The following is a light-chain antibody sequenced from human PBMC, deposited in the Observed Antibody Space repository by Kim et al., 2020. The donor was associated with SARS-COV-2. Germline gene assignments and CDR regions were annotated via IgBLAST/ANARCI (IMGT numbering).Light chain of an antibody. CDR1: QSINTY. Sequence: SASVGDRVTIICRASQSINTYLVWYQQKPGKAPNLLIYGASSLQSGVPPGFSGSGSGTDFTLTISSLQPEDFATYYCQQSYSSPPTFGQGTKREI. V-gene: IGKV1-39*01. CDR2: GAS. CDR3: QQSYSSPPT. J-gene: IGKJ2*01.